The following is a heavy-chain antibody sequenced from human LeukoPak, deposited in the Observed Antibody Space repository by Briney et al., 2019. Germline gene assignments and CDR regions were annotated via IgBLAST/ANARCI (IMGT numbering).Heavy chain of an antibody. Sequence: ASVKVSCKASGYTFPSYDIHWVRQATGQGLEWMAWMNPNSGNTGFAQKFQGRVTMSRNTSISTAYMELSSRTSEDTAVYYWARATTSRDCSGGSCYGEDYWGQGTQVTVSS. J-gene: IGHJ4*02. CDR2: MNPNSGNT. CDR3: ARATTSRDCSGGSCYGEDY. CDR1: GYTFPSYD. V-gene: IGHV1-8*01. D-gene: IGHD2-15*01.